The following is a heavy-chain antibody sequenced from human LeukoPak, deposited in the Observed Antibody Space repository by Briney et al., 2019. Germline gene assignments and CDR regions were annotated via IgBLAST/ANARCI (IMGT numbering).Heavy chain of an antibody. J-gene: IGHJ4*02. D-gene: IGHD3-16*01. CDR2: ITSSGGST. CDR1: GFTFSSTA. CDR3: AKDRGNIMDS. V-gene: IGHV3-23*01. Sequence: PGGSLRLSCVSSGFTFSSTAMTWVRQAPGKGLEWVSSITSSGGSTYYADSVKGRFTISRDNSKNTVYLLMDSLRAENTAVYYGAKDRGNIMDSWGQGTLVTVSS.